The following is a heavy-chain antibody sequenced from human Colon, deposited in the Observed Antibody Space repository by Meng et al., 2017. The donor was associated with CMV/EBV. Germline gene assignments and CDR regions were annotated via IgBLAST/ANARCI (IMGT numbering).Heavy chain of an antibody. CDR1: GFSFSTYG. CDR2: IRHDGTDK. J-gene: IGHJ3*02. CDR3: ARLNRQGVIQYALNI. Sequence: GGSLRLSCAASGFSFSTYGMHWVRQAPGKGLEWVAFIRHDGTDKYYADSVKGRFTISRDNSKNTLYLQMSSLRVEDAALYYCARLNRQGVIQYALNIWGQGTEVTVSS. D-gene: IGHD3-16*01. V-gene: IGHV3-30*02.